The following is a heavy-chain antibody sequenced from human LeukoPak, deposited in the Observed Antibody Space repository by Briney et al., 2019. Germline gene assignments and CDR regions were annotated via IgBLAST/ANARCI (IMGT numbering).Heavy chain of an antibody. Sequence: ASLKVSCKASGYTFTDYYMHWVRQAPGQGLEWMGWINPNSGDTNYAQKLQGRVTMTTDTSTSTAYMDLRSLRSDDTAVYYCARERSGWFFSNWGQGTLVTVSS. CDR3: ARERSGWFFSN. D-gene: IGHD6-19*01. V-gene: IGHV1-2*02. J-gene: IGHJ4*02. CDR2: INPNSGDT. CDR1: GYTFTDYY.